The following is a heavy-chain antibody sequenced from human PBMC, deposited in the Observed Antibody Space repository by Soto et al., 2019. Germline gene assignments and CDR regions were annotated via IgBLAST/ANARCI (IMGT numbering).Heavy chain of an antibody. Sequence: SVKVSCKASGFTFTSSAVQWVRQARGQRLEWIGWIVVGRDKTDYAQKFQERVTITRDMSTSTVYMELSSLRSEDTAMYYCAGLGSSAADYWGQGTLVTVSS. V-gene: IGHV1-58*01. CDR2: IVVGRDKT. D-gene: IGHD7-27*01. CDR1: GFTFTSSA. CDR3: AGLGSSAADY. J-gene: IGHJ4*02.